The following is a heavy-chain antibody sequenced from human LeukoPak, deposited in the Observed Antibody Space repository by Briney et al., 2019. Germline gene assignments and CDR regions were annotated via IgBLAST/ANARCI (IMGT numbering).Heavy chain of an antibody. D-gene: IGHD3-22*01. CDR2: FDPEDGET. J-gene: IGHJ4*02. V-gene: IGHV1-24*01. CDR1: GYTLTELS. Sequence: ASVTVSCKVSGYTLTELSMHWVRQAPGKGLEWMGGFDPEDGETIYAQKFQGRVTMTEDTSTDTAYIELSSLRSEDTAVYYCATPMIRGSLNYFDYWGQGTLVTVSS. CDR3: ATPMIRGSLNYFDY.